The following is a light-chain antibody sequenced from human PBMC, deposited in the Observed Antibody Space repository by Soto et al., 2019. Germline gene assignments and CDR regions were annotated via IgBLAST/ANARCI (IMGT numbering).Light chain of an antibody. Sequence: DIQMTQSPSTLSASVGGRVTITCRASQTINTWLAWYQQKPGKAPKLLIYRASNLVSGVPSRFSGSGSGTEFTLTIRSLQPDDFSIYYCQQYETYSGTFGPGTKVDI. CDR1: QTINTW. CDR2: RAS. V-gene: IGKV1-5*03. CDR3: QQYETYSGT. J-gene: IGKJ3*01.